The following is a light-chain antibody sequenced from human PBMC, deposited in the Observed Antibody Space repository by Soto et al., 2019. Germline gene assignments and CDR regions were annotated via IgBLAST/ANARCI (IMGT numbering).Light chain of an antibody. Sequence: DIQMTQSPSTLSASVGDRVTITCRASQNVNSWVAWYQQKPGKAPKFLIYDASNLESGVPSRFSGRGSGTVFTLTISSLQPDDFATYYCQRYNSNSRTFGQGTRV. CDR1: QNVNSW. CDR3: QRYNSNSRT. CDR2: DAS. V-gene: IGKV1-5*01. J-gene: IGKJ1*01.